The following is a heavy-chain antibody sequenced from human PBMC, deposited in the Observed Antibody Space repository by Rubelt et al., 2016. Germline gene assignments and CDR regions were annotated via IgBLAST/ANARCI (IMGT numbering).Heavy chain of an antibody. V-gene: IGHV3-23*01. J-gene: IGHJ4*02. D-gene: IGHD3-3*01. CDR2: ISGSRGST. Sequence: GLEWVSSISGSRGSTYYADSVKGRFTIPRDNSKNTLYLQMNSLRPEDTAVYYCARDRARGTAGFWAADYWGQGTLVIVSS. CDR3: ARDRARGTAGFWAADY.